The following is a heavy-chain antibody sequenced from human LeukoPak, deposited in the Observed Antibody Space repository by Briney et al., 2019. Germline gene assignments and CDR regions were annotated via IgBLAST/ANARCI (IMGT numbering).Heavy chain of an antibody. V-gene: IGHV4-39*07. J-gene: IGHJ4*02. D-gene: IGHD1-14*01. Sequence: SETLSLTCTVSGGSISSSSYYWGWIRQPPGKGLEWIGSIYYSGSTYYNPSLKSRVTISVDKSKNQFSLKLSSVTAADTAVYYCARDGPAPDSDYWGQGTLVTVSS. CDR2: IYYSGST. CDR1: GGSISSSSYY. CDR3: ARDGPAPDSDY.